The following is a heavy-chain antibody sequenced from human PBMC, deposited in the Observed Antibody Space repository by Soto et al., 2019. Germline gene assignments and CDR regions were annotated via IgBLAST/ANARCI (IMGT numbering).Heavy chain of an antibody. D-gene: IGHD2-15*01. J-gene: IGHJ4*02. CDR2: INPSDGHT. CDR3: ARDPVGYCSGGRCYMLDY. Sequence: QVQLVQSGAEVKKPGASVKVSCEASGYTFTSYSIHWVRQAPGQGLEWMGRINPSDGHTTYAQNFQGRVTMTRDTSTSTVYMELSSLRSEDTAMYYCARDPVGYCSGGRCYMLDYWGQGSLVTVSS. CDR1: GYTFTSYS. V-gene: IGHV1-46*01.